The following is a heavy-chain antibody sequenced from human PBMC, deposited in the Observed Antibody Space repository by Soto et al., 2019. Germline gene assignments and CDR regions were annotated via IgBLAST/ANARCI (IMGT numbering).Heavy chain of an antibody. CDR3: ARFYYDSSGYPPFHFYYYYGMDV. Sequence: GELLKICCKGAGYSFTSYCISWVRQMPGKGLEWMGRIDPSDSYTNYSPSFQGHVTISADKSISTAYLQWSSLKASDTAMYYCARFYYDSSGYPPFHFYYYYGMDVWGQGTTVTVSS. J-gene: IGHJ6*02. D-gene: IGHD3-22*01. V-gene: IGHV5-10-1*01. CDR1: GYSFTSYC. CDR2: IDPSDSYT.